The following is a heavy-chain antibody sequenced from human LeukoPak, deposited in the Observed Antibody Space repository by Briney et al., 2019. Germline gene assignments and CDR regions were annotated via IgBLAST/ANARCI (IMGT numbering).Heavy chain of an antibody. D-gene: IGHD6-19*01. CDR3: ASSGWYRGY. CDR1: GFTFSSYA. V-gene: IGHV4-34*01. Sequence: GSLRLSCAASGFTFSSYAMSWVRQPPGKGLEWIGEINHSGSTTYNPSLKSRVTISVDTSKNQFSLKLNSVTAADTAVYYCASSGWYRGYWGQGTLVIVSS. J-gene: IGHJ4*02. CDR2: INHSGST.